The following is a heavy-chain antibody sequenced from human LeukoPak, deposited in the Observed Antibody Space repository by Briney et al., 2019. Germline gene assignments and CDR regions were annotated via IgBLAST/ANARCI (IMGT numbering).Heavy chain of an antibody. CDR1: GYTFTSYG. J-gene: IGHJ4*02. V-gene: IGHV1-18*01. D-gene: IGHD3-9*01. Sequence: ASVKVSCKASGYTFTSYGITWVRQAPGQGLEWMGWISAHNGNTNYAQKLQGRVTMTTDTSTSTAYMELRSLRSDDTAVYYCARHGYDTGNYQAHFDYWGQGTLVTVSS. CDR2: ISAHNGNT. CDR3: ARHGYDTGNYQAHFDY.